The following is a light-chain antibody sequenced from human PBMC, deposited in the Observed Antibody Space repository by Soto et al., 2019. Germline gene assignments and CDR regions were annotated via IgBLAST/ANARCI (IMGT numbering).Light chain of an antibody. CDR3: AAWDDSLSGPRLI. V-gene: IGLV1-47*01. J-gene: IGLJ2*01. CDR1: NSNIGSNH. Sequence: QSVLTQPPSASGTPGQRVTISCSGSNSNIGSNHVYWYQQMPGTAPKLLIYRNNQRPSGVTDRFSGSQSGTSATLAISGLRSEDEAEHYCAAWDDSLSGPRLIFGGGTKVTVL. CDR2: RNN.